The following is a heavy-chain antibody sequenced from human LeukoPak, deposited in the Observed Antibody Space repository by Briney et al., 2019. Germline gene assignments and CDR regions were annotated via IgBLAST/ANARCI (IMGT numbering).Heavy chain of an antibody. J-gene: IGHJ4*02. Sequence: SETLSLTCIVSGYSISSGYYWGWIRQPPGKGLEWIGSIYHSGSTYYNPSLKSRVTISVDTSKNQFSLKLSSVTAADTAVYYCARDGGFGATIDYWGQGTLVTVSS. CDR2: IYHSGST. V-gene: IGHV4-38-2*02. CDR1: GYSISSGYY. D-gene: IGHD1-26*01. CDR3: ARDGGFGATIDY.